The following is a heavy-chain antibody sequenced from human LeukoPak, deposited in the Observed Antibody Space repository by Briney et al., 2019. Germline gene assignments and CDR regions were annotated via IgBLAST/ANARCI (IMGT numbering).Heavy chain of an antibody. J-gene: IGHJ4*02. D-gene: IGHD3-22*01. Sequence: PGRSLRLSCAASGFTFSSYAMHWVRQAPGKGLEWVAVISYDGSNKYYADSVKGRFTISRDNSKNTLYLQMNSLRAEDTAVYYCARDGITMIVVVNYFDYWGQRTLVTVSS. CDR1: GFTFSSYA. V-gene: IGHV3-30-3*01. CDR2: ISYDGSNK. CDR3: ARDGITMIVVVNYFDY.